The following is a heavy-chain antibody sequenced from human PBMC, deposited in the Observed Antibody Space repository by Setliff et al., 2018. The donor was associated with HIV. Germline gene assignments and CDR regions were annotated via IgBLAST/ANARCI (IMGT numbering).Heavy chain of an antibody. Sequence: SETLSLTCTVSRDSIRNGAYYWGWIRQPPGKGLEWIGSIYYGGSAYYNPSFKSRVTLSVDTSENQFSLRLSSVTAADTAVYFCARGGTVSADFDSWGQGTLVTVSS. J-gene: IGHJ4*02. V-gene: IGHV4-39*07. CDR2: IYYGGSA. CDR3: ARGGTVSADFDS. CDR1: RDSIRNGAYY. D-gene: IGHD6-19*01.